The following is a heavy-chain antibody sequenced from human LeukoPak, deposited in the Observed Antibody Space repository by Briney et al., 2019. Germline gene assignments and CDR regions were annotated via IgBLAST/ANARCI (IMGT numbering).Heavy chain of an antibody. Sequence: PGRSLRLSCAASGFTFSNYAMHWVRQAPGKGLEWVAVISYDGNNKYYADSVKGRFTISRDNSKNTLFLQMNSLRAEDTAVYYCARGGALWELLPFSSSFDYWGQGALVTVSS. D-gene: IGHD1-26*01. J-gene: IGHJ4*02. V-gene: IGHV3-30*14. CDR2: ISYDGNNK. CDR3: ARGGALWELLPFSSSFDY. CDR1: GFTFSNYA.